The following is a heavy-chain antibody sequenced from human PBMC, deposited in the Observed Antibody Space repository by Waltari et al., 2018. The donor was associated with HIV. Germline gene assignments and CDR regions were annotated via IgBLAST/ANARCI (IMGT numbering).Heavy chain of an antibody. J-gene: IGHJ6*02. CDR1: GGKFRSYA. CDR3: ARDHRGNKLLYGMDV. Sequence: QVQLVQSGARVTKPGSSVRVSCKVSGGKFRSYAINWVRQSPRQGLEWMGGIIPAFGTANYAERFQGRVTITADEYTSTAYMDLSSLRSEDTAVYFCARDHRGNKLLYGMDVWGQGTTVTV. CDR2: IIPAFGTA. V-gene: IGHV1-69*01.